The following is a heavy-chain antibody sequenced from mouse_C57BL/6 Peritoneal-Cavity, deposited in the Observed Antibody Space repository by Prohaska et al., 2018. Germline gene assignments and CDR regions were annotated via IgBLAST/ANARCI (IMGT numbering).Heavy chain of an antibody. Sequence: LQESGPGLVKPSQSLSLTCSVTGYSITSGYYWNWLRQFPGNKLEWMGYISYDGSNNYNPSLKNRISITRDTSKNQFFLKLNSVTTEDTATYYCAVYDYAMDYGGQGTSVTVSS. J-gene: IGHJ4*01. D-gene: IGHD2-3*01. V-gene: IGHV3-6*01. CDR1: GYSITSGYY. CDR2: ISYDGSN. CDR3: AVYDYAMDY.